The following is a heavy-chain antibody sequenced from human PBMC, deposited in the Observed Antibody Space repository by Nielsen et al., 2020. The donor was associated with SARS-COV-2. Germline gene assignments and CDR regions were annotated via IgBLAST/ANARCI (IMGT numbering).Heavy chain of an antibody. J-gene: IGHJ3*02. D-gene: IGHD3-16*01. CDR2: IWYDGSNK. Sequence: GESLKISCAASGFTFSSYGMHWVRQAPGKGLEWVAVIWYDGSNKYYADSVKGRFTISRDNSKNTLYLQMNSLRAEDTAVYYCARDSDGGGAFDIWGQGTMVTASS. CDR1: GFTFSSYG. CDR3: ARDSDGGGAFDI. V-gene: IGHV3-33*01.